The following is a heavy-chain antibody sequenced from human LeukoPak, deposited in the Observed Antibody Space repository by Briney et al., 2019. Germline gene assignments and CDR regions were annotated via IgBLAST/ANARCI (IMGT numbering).Heavy chain of an antibody. CDR1: GGSFSSSSYY. Sequence: PSETLSLTCSVSGGSFSSSSYYWGWIRQPPGKGLEWIGSISYSGSTFYNPSLKSRVTISVDTSKNHFSLKLSSVTAADTALYYCARRNSSGWPNWYFDLWGRGTLVTVSS. D-gene: IGHD6-19*01. CDR2: ISYSGST. J-gene: IGHJ2*01. V-gene: IGHV4-39*02. CDR3: ARRNSSGWPNWYFDL.